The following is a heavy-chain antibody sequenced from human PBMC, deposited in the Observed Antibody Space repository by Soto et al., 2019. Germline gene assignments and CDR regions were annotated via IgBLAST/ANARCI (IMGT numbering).Heavy chain of an antibody. CDR2: IYWDDDK. Sequence: QITLKESGPPLVKPTQTLTLTCTFSGFSLSTSGVGVGWIRQPPGKALEWLALIYWDDDKRYNPSLKSRLTITKDTSKNQVVLTMTNMDPVDTATYYCAHSLIPNWGSRGAFDYWGQGTLVTVSS. D-gene: IGHD7-27*01. CDR3: AHSLIPNWGSRGAFDY. CDR1: GFSLSTSGVG. J-gene: IGHJ4*02. V-gene: IGHV2-5*02.